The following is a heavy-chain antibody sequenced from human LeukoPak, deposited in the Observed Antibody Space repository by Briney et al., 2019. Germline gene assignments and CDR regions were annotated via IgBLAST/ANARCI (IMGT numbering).Heavy chain of an antibody. J-gene: IGHJ4*02. V-gene: IGHV3-23*01. CDR2: ISGSGGVT. CDR3: AKDPDCPSGVCYTFFDY. D-gene: IGHD2-8*01. Sequence: PGGSLRLSCAASRFTFSSYAMSWVRQAPGKGLEWVSAISGSGGVTYYADSGKGRFTISRDSANNRLYLQMNRLRADDTAVYYCAKDPDCPSGVCYTFFDYWGQGTLVTVSS. CDR1: RFTFSSYA.